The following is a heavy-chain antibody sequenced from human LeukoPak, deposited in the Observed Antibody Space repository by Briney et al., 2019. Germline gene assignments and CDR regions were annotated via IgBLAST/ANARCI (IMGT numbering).Heavy chain of an antibody. CDR2: ISSSSSYI. D-gene: IGHD4-17*01. J-gene: IGHJ4*02. CDR3: ARDYGDYVSLLDY. CDR1: GFTFSSYS. Sequence: GGSLRLSCAASGFTFSSYSMNWVRQAPGKGLEWVSSISSSSSYIYYADSVKGRFTISRDNSKNTLYLQMNSLRAEDTAIYYCARDYGDYVSLLDYWGQGTLVTVSS. V-gene: IGHV3-21*01.